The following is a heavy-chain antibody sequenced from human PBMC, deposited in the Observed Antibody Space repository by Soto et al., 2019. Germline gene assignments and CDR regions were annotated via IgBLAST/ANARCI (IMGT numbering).Heavy chain of an antibody. CDR3: ARDWNDAPQTWELDP. CDR1: GGSFSGYY. CDR2: INHSGST. V-gene: IGHV4-34*01. Sequence: PSDTLCLTCAVYGGSFSGYYWSWIRQPPGKGLEWIGEINHSGSTNYNPSLKSRVTISVDTSKNQFSLKLSSVTAADTAVYYCARDWNDAPQTWELDPWGQGTLVTVSS. J-gene: IGHJ5*02. D-gene: IGHD1-1*01.